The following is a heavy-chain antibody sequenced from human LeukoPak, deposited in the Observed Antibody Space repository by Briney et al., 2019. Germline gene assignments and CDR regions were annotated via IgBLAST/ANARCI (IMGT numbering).Heavy chain of an antibody. CDR2: ISYDGSNK. CDR3: ARGIHGDYDFDY. Sequence: GGSLRLSCAASGFTFSSYAMHWVRQAPGKGLEWVAVISYDGSNKYYADSVKGRFTISRDNSKNTLYLQMNSLRAEDTAVYYCARGIHGDYDFDYWGQGTLVTVSS. D-gene: IGHD4-17*01. CDR1: GFTFSSYA. J-gene: IGHJ4*02. V-gene: IGHV3-30-3*01.